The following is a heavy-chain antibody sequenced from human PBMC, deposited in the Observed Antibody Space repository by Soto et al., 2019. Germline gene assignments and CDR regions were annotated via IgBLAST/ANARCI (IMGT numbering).Heavy chain of an antibody. CDR3: AREFFYDY. J-gene: IGHJ4*02. V-gene: IGHV3-48*02. CDR2: ISSSSTI. CDR1: GFTFSSYG. Sequence: GGSLRLSCAASGFTFSSYGMSWVRQAPGKGLEWVSYISSSSTIYYADSVKGRFTISRDNAKNSLYLQMNSLRDEDTAVYYCAREFFYDYWGQGTLVTVSS. D-gene: IGHD3-3*01.